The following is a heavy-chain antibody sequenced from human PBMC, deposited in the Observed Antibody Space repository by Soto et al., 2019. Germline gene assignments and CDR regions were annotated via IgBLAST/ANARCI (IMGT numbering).Heavy chain of an antibody. J-gene: IGHJ5*02. CDR3: ARGGRQQLIRRNWFDL. V-gene: IGHV4-34*01. D-gene: IGHD6-13*01. CDR2: INHSGDT. CDR1: GGSFSAYY. Sequence: PSETLSLTCAVYGGSFSAYYWSWIRQPPGKGLEWIGEINHSGDTNNNPSLKSRVTISVDTSKNQFSLKLNSVTAADTAVYYCARGGRQQLIRRNWFDLWGQGTLVTVSS.